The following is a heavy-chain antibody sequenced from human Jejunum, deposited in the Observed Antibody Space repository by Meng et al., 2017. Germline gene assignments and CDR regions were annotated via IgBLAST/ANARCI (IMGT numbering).Heavy chain of an antibody. V-gene: IGHV3-74*03. CDR1: GFTLTSYY. Sequence: GESLKISCAASGFTLTSYYMHWVRQAPGKGLVWVSAINNDGSITTYADSVKGRFTISRDNAKNTLYLQMDSLRGEDTAVYYCASQTNTGHWGQGALVTVSS. D-gene: IGHD4-17*01. J-gene: IGHJ4*02. CDR2: INNDGSIT. CDR3: ASQTNTGH.